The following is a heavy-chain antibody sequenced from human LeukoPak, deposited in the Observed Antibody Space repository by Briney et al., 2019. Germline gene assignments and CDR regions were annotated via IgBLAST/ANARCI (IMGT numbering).Heavy chain of an antibody. J-gene: IGHJ4*02. Sequence: ASVKVSCKASGYTFTGYYIHWVRQAPGQGLEWMGWINPNSGGTNYAQKFQGRVTMTRDTSISTAYMELSRLRSDDTAVYYCARADSSGWYRGDYWGQGTLVTVSS. V-gene: IGHV1-2*02. CDR3: ARADSSGWYRGDY. CDR2: INPNSGGT. CDR1: GYTFTGYY. D-gene: IGHD6-19*01.